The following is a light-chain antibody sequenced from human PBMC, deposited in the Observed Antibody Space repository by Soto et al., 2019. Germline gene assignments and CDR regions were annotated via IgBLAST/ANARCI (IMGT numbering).Light chain of an antibody. J-gene: IGKJ1*01. CDR2: DAS. CDR1: QSVSSGY. V-gene: IGKV3-20*01. CDR3: QQYVRSPPSRT. Sequence: ETVLTQSPGTLSLSPGERATLSCRASQSVSSGYLAWYQQKPGQAPRLLIYDASSRATGIPVRFSGSGSGTDFTLTISRLEPEDFAVYYCQQYVRSPPSRTFGQGTKVEIK.